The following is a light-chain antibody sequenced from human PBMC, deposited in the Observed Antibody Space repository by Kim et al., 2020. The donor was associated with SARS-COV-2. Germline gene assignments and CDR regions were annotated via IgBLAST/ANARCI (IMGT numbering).Light chain of an antibody. Sequence: QSALTQPASVSGSPGQSITISCTGTSSDIGGYNYVSWYQQHPGKAPRLMIFDVNKRPSGVSNRFSGSKSGNTASLTISGLQTEDEADYYCGSYTSSITLLFGGGTQLTVL. J-gene: IGLJ3*02. CDR1: SSDIGGYNY. V-gene: IGLV2-14*01. CDR2: DVN. CDR3: GSYTSSITLL.